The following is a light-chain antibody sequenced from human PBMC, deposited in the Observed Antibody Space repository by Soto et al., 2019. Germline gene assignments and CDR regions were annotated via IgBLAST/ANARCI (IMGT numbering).Light chain of an antibody. CDR2: DAS. CDR1: QSVSTY. J-gene: IGKJ4*01. V-gene: IGKV3-11*01. CDR3: QQRTHWPPLT. Sequence: EIVLTQSPATLSLSPGERATLSCRASQSVSTYLAWYQQKAGQSPRLLIYDASSRATGIPARFSGSGSGTDFTLTISSLEPEDLAVYYCQQRTHWPPLTFGGGTKVEIK.